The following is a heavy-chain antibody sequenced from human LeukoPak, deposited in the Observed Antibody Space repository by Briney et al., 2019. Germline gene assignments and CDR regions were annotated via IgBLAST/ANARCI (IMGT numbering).Heavy chain of an antibody. J-gene: IGHJ4*02. CDR3: ARGTVAGTPDFDF. V-gene: IGHV3-21*06. CDR2: ISGSSSFV. Sequence: PGGSLRLSCAASGFTFNTSSLTWVRQAPGKGLEWVSSISGSSSFVYYADSLKGRFTISRDNAKNSLYLQMNSLRVEDTAVYYCARGTVAGTPDFDFWGQGTLVAVSS. D-gene: IGHD6-19*01. CDR1: GFTFNTSS.